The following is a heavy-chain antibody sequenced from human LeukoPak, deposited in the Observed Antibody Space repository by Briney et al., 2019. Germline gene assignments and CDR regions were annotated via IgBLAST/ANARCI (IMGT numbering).Heavy chain of an antibody. J-gene: IGHJ4*02. Sequence: SETLSLTCTVSGGSISSYYWSWIRQPPGKGQEWIGYIYYSGTTNYNPSLKSRVTISVVTSKNQFSLKLSSVTAVDTAVYYCARGVYIAAAQYGYWGQGTLVTVSS. V-gene: IGHV4-59*01. CDR2: IYYSGTT. CDR3: ARGVYIAAAQYGY. D-gene: IGHD6-13*01. CDR1: GGSISSYY.